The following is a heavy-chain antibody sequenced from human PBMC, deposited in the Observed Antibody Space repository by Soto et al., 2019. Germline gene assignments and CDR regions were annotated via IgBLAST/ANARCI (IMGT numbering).Heavy chain of an antibody. V-gene: IGHV5-10-1*01. CDR3: ARRCSAGRCRDF. J-gene: IGHJ4*02. Sequence: PGESLKISCKGSGYSFTSYWITWVRQMPGKGLEWMGRIDPSDSYTNYSPSFQGHVTISADKSISTAYLQWSSLKASDTATYYCARRCSAGRCRDFWGQGTLVTVSS. D-gene: IGHD2-15*01. CDR2: IDPSDSYT. CDR1: GYSFTSYW.